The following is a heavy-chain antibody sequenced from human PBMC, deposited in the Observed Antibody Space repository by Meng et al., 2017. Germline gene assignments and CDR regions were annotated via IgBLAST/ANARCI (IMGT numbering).Heavy chain of an antibody. Sequence: SVKVSCKASGGTFNSYAISWVRQAPGQGLEWMGGIIPIFGTANYAQKFQGRVTITADESTSTAYMELSSLRSEDTAVYYCARVKTYYYDSSGYYGPYYYGMDVWGQGTTVTVSS. CDR2: IIPIFGTA. J-gene: IGHJ6*02. V-gene: IGHV1-69*13. CDR3: ARVKTYYYDSSGYYGPYYYGMDV. D-gene: IGHD3-22*01. CDR1: GGTFNSYA.